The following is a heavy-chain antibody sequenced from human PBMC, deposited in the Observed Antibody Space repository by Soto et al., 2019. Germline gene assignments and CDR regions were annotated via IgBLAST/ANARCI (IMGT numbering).Heavy chain of an antibody. J-gene: IGHJ5*02. D-gene: IGHD6-13*01. CDR1: GFTFSSYA. CDR3: AKAGAAGKGLGFDP. CDR2: ISGSGGST. V-gene: IGHV3-23*01. Sequence: PGGSLRLSCAASGFTFSSYAMSWVRQAPGKGPEWVSAISGSGGSTYYADSVKGRFTISRDNSKNTLYLQMNSLRAEDTAVYYCAKAGAAGKGLGFDPWGQGTLVTVSS.